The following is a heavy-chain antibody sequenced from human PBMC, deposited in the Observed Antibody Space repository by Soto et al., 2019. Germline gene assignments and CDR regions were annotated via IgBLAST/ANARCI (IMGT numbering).Heavy chain of an antibody. CDR2: IKNKADGGTT. J-gene: IGHJ3*02. Sequence: EEQLVESGGGLVERGGSLRLSCAASGLTFSIAWLSWVHQAPGKGLEWVGRIKNKADGGTTDNAAPVKDRFTISRDDSKSTLYLQMNSLKTEDTAMYYCTSMNDRDAFDIWGQGTMVTVSS. CDR3: TSMNDRDAFDI. CDR1: GLTFSIAW. D-gene: IGHD1-1*01. V-gene: IGHV3-15*01.